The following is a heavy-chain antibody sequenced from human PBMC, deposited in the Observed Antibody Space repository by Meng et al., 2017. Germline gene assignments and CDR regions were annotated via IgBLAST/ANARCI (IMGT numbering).Heavy chain of an antibody. CDR2: ISYDGSNK. Sequence: GESLKISCAASGFTFSSYAMHWVRQAPGKGLEWVAVISYDGSNKYYADSVKGRFTISRDNSKNTLYLQMNSLRAEDTAVYYCARGVNGRGTIFGVVIPGGAIDIWGQGTMVTVSS. V-gene: IGHV3-30*01. CDR3: ARGVNGRGTIFGVVIPGGAIDI. D-gene: IGHD3-3*01. J-gene: IGHJ3*02. CDR1: GFTFSSYA.